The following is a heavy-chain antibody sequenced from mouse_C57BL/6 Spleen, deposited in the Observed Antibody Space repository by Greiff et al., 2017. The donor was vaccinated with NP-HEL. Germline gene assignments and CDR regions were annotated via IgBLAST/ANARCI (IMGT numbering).Heavy chain of an antibody. CDR2: ISSGGDYI. V-gene: IGHV5-9-1*02. J-gene: IGHJ4*01. D-gene: IGHD2-13*01. CDR1: GFTFSSYA. Sequence: EVMLVESGEGLVKPGGSLKLSCAASGFTFSSYAMSWVRQTPEKRLEWVAYISSGGDYIYYADTVKGRFTISRDNARNTLYLQMSSLKSEDTAMYYCTRVGDRGYYYAMDYWGQGTSVTVSS. CDR3: TRVGDRGYYYAMDY.